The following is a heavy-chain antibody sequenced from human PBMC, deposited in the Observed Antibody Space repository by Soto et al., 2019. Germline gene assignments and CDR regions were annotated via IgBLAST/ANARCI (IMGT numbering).Heavy chain of an antibody. CDR3: ASAGYGDDDY. CDR1: GFAFSNSR. Sequence: QVQLVQSGAEVKKPGASVKVSCKASGFAFSNSRISWVRQAPGQGPEWMGWIRVYNGDTKYAQKFQGRLTMTTDTSTSTAYMELRSLRSDDTAVYFCASAGYGDDDYWGQGTLVTVSS. D-gene: IGHD4-17*01. V-gene: IGHV1-18*01. CDR2: IRVYNGDT. J-gene: IGHJ4*02.